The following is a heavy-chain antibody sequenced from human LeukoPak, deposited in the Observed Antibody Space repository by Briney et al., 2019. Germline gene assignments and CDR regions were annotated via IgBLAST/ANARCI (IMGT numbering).Heavy chain of an antibody. V-gene: IGHV4-59*12. CDR3: ARDSIIFEEMEYYYGMDV. J-gene: IGHJ6*02. CDR1: GGSISSYY. Sequence: SETLSLTCTVSGGSISSYYWSWIRQPPGKGLEWIGYIYYSGSTNYNPSLKSRVTISVDASKNQFSLKLSSVTAADTAVYYCARDSIIFEEMEYYYGMDVWGQGTMVTVSS. CDR2: IYYSGST. D-gene: IGHD3/OR15-3a*01.